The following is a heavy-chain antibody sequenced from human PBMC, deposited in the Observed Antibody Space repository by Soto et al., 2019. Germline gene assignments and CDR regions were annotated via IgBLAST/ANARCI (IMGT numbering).Heavy chain of an antibody. V-gene: IGHV4-4*07. CDR1: GGSISSYY. CDR2: IYTSGST. CDR3: ARGNCSSPNCYSFSGYYGMDV. D-gene: IGHD2-2*01. J-gene: IGHJ6*02. Sequence: SETLSLTCTVSGGSISSYYWSWLRQPAGKGLEWIGRIYTSGSTNYNPSLKSRVTMSLDTSKNQFSLKLTSVTAADTALYYCARGNCSSPNCYSFSGYYGMDVWGQGTTVTVSS.